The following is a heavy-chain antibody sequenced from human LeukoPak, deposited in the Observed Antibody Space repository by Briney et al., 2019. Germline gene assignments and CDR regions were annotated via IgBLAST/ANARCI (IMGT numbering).Heavy chain of an antibody. D-gene: IGHD3-22*01. J-gene: IGHJ3*01. CDR1: GDSISSSY. Sequence: SETLSLTCSVSGDSISSSYWSWIRQPPGKVLERFGNIYNSANTNYNPSLQSRVTMSVDTSKSQFSLQLTSVSAADTAVYYCARRFSSRSDGNGYYYGHDAFDVWGQGTLVTVSS. CDR3: ARRFSSRSDGNGYYYGHDAFDV. V-gene: IGHV4-59*08. CDR2: IYNSANT.